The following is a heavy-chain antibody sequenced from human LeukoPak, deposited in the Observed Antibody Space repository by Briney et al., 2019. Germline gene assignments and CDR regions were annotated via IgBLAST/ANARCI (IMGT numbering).Heavy chain of an antibody. D-gene: IGHD3-22*01. V-gene: IGHV3-7*01. CDR2: INQHGSEK. CDR3: ARAAISTYDSSGYYFDY. CDR1: GFTFSSHW. J-gene: IGHJ4*02. Sequence: GGSLRLSCAASGFTFSSHWMSWVRQAPGKGLVWAANINQHGSEKYYVDSVKGRFTISRDNAKNLLYLQMNSLRAEDTAVYYCARAAISTYDSSGYYFDYWGQGTLVTVSS.